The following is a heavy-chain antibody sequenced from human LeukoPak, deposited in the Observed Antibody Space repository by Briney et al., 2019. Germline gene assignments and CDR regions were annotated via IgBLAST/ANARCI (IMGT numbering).Heavy chain of an antibody. J-gene: IGHJ3*02. CDR1: GFTFSDYY. CDR2: ISSSGSTI. V-gene: IGHV3-11*04. D-gene: IGHD3-3*01. CDR3: ARGSLNDFWSGPRGAFDI. Sequence: GGSLRLSCAAPGFTFSDYYMSWIRQAPGKGLEWVSYISSSGSTIYYADSVKGRFTISRDNAKNSLYLQMNSLRAEDTAVYYCARGSLNDFWSGPRGAFDIWGQGTMDTVSS.